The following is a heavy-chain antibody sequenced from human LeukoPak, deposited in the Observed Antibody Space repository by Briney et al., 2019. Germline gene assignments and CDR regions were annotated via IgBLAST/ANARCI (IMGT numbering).Heavy chain of an antibody. CDR1: GGSISSYY. CDR2: IYYSGST. V-gene: IGHV4-59*01. Sequence: SETLSLTCTVSGGSISSYYWSWIRQPPGKGLEWIGYIYYSGSTNYNPSLTSRLTISVDTSKNQFSLRLSSVTAADTAVYYCTRVAPHGYSDHWGQGALVTVSS. CDR3: TRVAPHGYSDH. J-gene: IGHJ4*02.